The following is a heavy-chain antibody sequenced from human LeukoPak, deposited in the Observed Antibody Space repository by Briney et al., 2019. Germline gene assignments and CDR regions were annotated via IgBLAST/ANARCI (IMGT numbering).Heavy chain of an antibody. J-gene: IGHJ4*02. CDR1: GYTFTSYG. Sequence: ASVKVSCKASGYTFTSYGISWVRQAPGQGLEWMGWISAYNGNTNYAQKLQGRVTMTTDTSTSTAYMELRSLRSDDTAVYYCARAGGFGVVTPPLDYWGQGTLVTVSS. CDR3: ARAGGFGVVTPPLDY. V-gene: IGHV1-18*01. D-gene: IGHD3-3*01. CDR2: ISAYNGNT.